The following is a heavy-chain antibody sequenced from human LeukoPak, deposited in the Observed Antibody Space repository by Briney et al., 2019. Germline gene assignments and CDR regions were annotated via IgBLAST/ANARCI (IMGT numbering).Heavy chain of an antibody. V-gene: IGHV3-23*01. D-gene: IGHD1-26*01. Sequence: PGGSLRLSCAASGFTFSSYAMNWVRQAPGKGLEWVSTISGSTSNTFYADSVKGRFTISRDNSKNTLSLQMNSLRAEGTAIYYCAKDLRFSGSPRAFDFWGQGTMVTVSS. CDR3: AKDLRFSGSPRAFDF. J-gene: IGHJ3*01. CDR2: ISGSTSNT. CDR1: GFTFSSYA.